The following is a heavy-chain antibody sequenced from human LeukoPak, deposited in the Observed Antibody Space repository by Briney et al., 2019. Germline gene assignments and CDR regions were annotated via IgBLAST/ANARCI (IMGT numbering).Heavy chain of an antibody. CDR3: ARDPEY. CDR2: IYYSGST. V-gene: IGHV4-39*07. J-gene: IGHJ4*02. Sequence: TSETLSLTCTGSGGSISTSNYYWGWIRQPPGKGLEWIGTIYYSGSTYYNPSLKSRVTISVDTSKNQFSLKLSSVTAADTAVYYCARDPEYWGQGTLVTVSS. CDR1: GGSISTSNYY.